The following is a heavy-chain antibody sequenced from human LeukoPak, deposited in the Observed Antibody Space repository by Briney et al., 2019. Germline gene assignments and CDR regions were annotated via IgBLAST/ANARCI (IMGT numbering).Heavy chain of an antibody. Sequence: SVKVSCKASGGTFTSYAISWVRQAPGQGLEWMGGIIPIFGTANYAQKFQGRVTITADESTSTAYMELSSLRSEDTAVYYCARESSVSTNWFDPWGQGTLVTVSS. CDR1: GGTFTSYA. V-gene: IGHV1-69*13. CDR2: IIPIFGTA. D-gene: IGHD6-6*01. CDR3: ARESSVSTNWFDP. J-gene: IGHJ5*02.